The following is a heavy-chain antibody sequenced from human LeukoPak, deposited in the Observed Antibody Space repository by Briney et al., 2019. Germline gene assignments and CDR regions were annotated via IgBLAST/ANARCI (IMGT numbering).Heavy chain of an antibody. Sequence: ASVKVSCKASGYTLTSYDINWVRQATGQGLEWMGWMNPNSGRTGYAQNFQGRITITRNTSISTAYMELSSLRSEDTAVYYCTREASSRYFDYWGQGTLVTVSS. CDR2: MNPNSGRT. CDR3: TREASSRYFDY. CDR1: GYTLTSYD. V-gene: IGHV1-8*01. J-gene: IGHJ4*02.